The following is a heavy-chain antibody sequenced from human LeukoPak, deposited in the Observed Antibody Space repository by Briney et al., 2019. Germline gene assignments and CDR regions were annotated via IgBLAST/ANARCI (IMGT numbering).Heavy chain of an antibody. Sequence: SVKVSCKASGGTFSSYAISWVRQAPGQGLEWMGGIIPIFGTANYAQKFQGRVTITAGESTSTAYMELSSLRSEDTAVYYCARVTRCGGDCYSTPDDYWGQGTLVTVSS. CDR1: GGTFSSYA. CDR3: ARVTRCGGDCYSTPDDY. V-gene: IGHV1-69*13. J-gene: IGHJ4*02. D-gene: IGHD2-21*02. CDR2: IIPIFGTA.